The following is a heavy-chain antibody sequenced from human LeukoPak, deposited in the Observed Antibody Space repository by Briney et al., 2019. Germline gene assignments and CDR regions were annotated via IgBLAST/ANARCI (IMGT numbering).Heavy chain of an antibody. J-gene: IGHJ6*04. D-gene: IGHD1-1*01. Sequence: ASVKVSCKASGYTFTSYAMHRVRQAPGQRLEWMGWINAGNGNTKYSQKFQGRVTITRDTSASTAYMELSSLRSEDTAVYYCARGTTGTRTYYYGMDVWGKGTTVTVSS. V-gene: IGHV1-3*01. CDR3: ARGTTGTRTYYYGMDV. CDR1: GYTFTSYA. CDR2: INAGNGNT.